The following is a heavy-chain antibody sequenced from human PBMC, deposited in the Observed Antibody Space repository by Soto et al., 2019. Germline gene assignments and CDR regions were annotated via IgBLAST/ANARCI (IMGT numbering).Heavy chain of an antibody. CDR1: GFTFSSYG. CDR3: AREEEYNWNYDASYFDY. CDR2: IWYDGSNK. J-gene: IGHJ4*02. V-gene: IGHV3-33*01. Sequence: PGGSLRLSCAASGFTFSSYGMHWVRQAPGKGLEWVAVIWYDGSNKYYADSVKGRFTISRDNSKNTLYLQMNSLRAEDTAVYYCAREEEYNWNYDASYFDYWGQGTLVTVSS. D-gene: IGHD1-7*01.